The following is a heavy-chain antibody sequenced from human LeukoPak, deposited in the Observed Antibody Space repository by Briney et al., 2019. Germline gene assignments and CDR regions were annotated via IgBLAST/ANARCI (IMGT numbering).Heavy chain of an antibody. CDR2: IIPTFGTA. J-gene: IGHJ6*03. CDR3: ARDRLGEVHYYYYIDV. D-gene: IGHD3-16*01. Sequence: VASVKVSCNSSGRTFSSYAISWVRQASGQRLEWMGGIIPTFGTANYAQKFQGRVTITTHEPTRTAYMDLNSLRSEDTAVYYCARDRLGEVHYYYYIDVWGKGTTVTVSS. V-gene: IGHV1-69*05. CDR1: GRTFSSYA.